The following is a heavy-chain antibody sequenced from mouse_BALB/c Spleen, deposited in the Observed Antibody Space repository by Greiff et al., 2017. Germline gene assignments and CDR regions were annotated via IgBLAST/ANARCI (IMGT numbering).Heavy chain of an antibody. J-gene: IGHJ2*01. CDR1: GFTFSSYA. D-gene: IGHD2-10*02. Sequence: EVNVVESGGGLVKPGGSLKLSCAASGFTFSSYAMSWVRQTPEKRLEWVASISSGGSTYYPDSVKGRFTISRDNARNILYLQMSSLRSEDTAMYYCARGGMTLYFDYWGQGTTLTVSS. CDR3: ARGGMTLYFDY. V-gene: IGHV5-6-5*01. CDR2: ISSGGST.